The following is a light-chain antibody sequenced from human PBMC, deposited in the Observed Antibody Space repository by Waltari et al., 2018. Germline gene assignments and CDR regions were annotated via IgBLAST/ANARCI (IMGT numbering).Light chain of an antibody. CDR3: QQYHKWPPGG. CDR1: QRVNTN. V-gene: IGKV3-15*01. CDR2: AAS. Sequence: VVTQSPATLSVSPRKTVTLSCMASQRVNTNLAWYQQKPGQAPRLLIFAASTRAPGIPSRFGGSGSGTEFTLTITSLQFEDVGVYFCQQYHKWPPGGFGGGTKVEIE. J-gene: IGKJ4*01.